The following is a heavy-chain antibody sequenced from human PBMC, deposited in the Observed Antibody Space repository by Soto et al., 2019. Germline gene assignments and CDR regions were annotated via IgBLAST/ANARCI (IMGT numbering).Heavy chain of an antibody. CDR3: ARDSPFDASSGYLEY. J-gene: IGHJ4*02. V-gene: IGHV3-7*01. Sequence: EVPLVESGGGLVQPGGSLRLSCAPSGFMFGNHCMSWVRQAPGKGLEWVANIKQDGSEKYYVDSVKGRFTISRDNAKNSLYLQMTSLRADDTAVYYCARDSPFDASSGYLEYWGQGTLVTVS. D-gene: IGHD3-22*01. CDR2: IKQDGSEK. CDR1: GFMFGNHC.